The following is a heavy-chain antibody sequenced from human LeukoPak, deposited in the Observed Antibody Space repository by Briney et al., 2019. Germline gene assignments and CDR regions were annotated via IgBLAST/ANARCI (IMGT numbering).Heavy chain of an antibody. CDR2: MNPNSGNT. D-gene: IGHD3-3*01. V-gene: IGHV1-8*01. CDR1: GYTFTSYD. Sequence: ASVKVSCKASGYTFTSYDINWVRQATGQGLEWMGWMNPNSGNTGYAQKFQGRVTMTRNTSISTAYMELSSLRSEDTAVYYCARGPYYDFWSGYYHYFDYWGQETLVTLSS. J-gene: IGHJ4*02. CDR3: ARGPYYDFWSGYYHYFDY.